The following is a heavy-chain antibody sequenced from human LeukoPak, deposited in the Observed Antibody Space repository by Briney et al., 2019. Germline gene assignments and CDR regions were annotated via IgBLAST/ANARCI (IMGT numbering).Heavy chain of an antibody. CDR1: GFTFSSYS. V-gene: IGHV3-48*01. J-gene: IGHJ4*02. D-gene: IGHD1-26*01. CDR3: ARSSGTYFDY. Sequence: PGGSLRLSCAASGFTFSSYSMNWVRQAPGKGLEWVSYISSSSSSIYYADSVKGRFTISRDNAKNSLHLQMNSLRAEDTAVYYCARSSGTYFDYWGQGTLVTVSS. CDR2: ISSSSSSI.